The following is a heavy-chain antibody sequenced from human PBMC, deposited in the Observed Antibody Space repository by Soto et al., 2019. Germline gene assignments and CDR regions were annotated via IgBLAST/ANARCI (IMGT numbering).Heavy chain of an antibody. D-gene: IGHD6-13*01. Sequence: QVQLVQSGAEVKKPGSSVKVSCKASGGTFSSYTISWVRQAPGQGLEWMGRIIPILGIANYAQKFQGRVTITADKSTSTANMELSSLRSEDTAVYYCARGRAGIAAAPDYWGQGTLVTVSS. CDR2: IIPILGIA. CDR3: ARGRAGIAAAPDY. J-gene: IGHJ4*02. CDR1: GGTFSSYT. V-gene: IGHV1-69*02.